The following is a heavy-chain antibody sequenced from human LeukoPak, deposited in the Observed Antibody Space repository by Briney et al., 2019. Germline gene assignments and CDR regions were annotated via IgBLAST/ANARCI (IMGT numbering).Heavy chain of an antibody. V-gene: IGHV1-2*06. CDR2: INPNSGGT. J-gene: IGHJ4*02. D-gene: IGHD3-22*01. Sequence: ASVKVSCKASGGTFTGYYMHWVRQAPGQGLEWMGRINPNSGGTNYAQKFQDRVTMTRDTSISTAYMELNRLRSDDTAIYYCARVSDYYDTSPLDYWGQGTLVTVSS. CDR3: ARVSDYYDTSPLDY. CDR1: GGTFTGYY.